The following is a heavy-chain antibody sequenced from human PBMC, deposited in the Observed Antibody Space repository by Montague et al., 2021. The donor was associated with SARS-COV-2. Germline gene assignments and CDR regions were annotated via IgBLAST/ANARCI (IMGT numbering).Heavy chain of an antibody. J-gene: IGHJ4*02. D-gene: IGHD3-3*01. V-gene: IGHV4-4*02. Sequence: SETRSLTCGVSGDSIISTNWWSWVRQPPGKGLEWIGEIHHSGDTNYNPSFKSRVTISVDQSKNQYSLELNFVTAADTAVFYCVRGRSGYFNPLDYWGQGTLVTVSS. CDR1: GDSIISTNW. CDR2: IHHSGDT. CDR3: VRGRSGYFNPLDY.